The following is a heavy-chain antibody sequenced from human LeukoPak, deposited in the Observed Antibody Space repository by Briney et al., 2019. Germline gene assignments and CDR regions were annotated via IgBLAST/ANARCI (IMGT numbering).Heavy chain of an antibody. Sequence: SVKVSCKASGGTFSSYAISWVRQAPGQGLEWMGGIIPIFGTANYAQKFQGRVTITTDESTSTAYMELSSLRSEDTAVYFCARDSMVVVTIHDAFEIWGQGTRVTVSS. CDR3: ARDSMVVVTIHDAFEI. J-gene: IGHJ3*02. CDR2: IIPIFGTA. CDR1: GGTFSSYA. V-gene: IGHV1-69*05. D-gene: IGHD3-22*01.